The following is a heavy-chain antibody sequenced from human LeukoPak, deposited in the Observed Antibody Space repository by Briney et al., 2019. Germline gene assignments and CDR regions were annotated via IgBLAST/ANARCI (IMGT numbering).Heavy chain of an antibody. CDR2: INHSGST. J-gene: IGHJ3*02. CDR1: GGSFSGYY. D-gene: IGHD6-25*01. V-gene: IGHV4-34*01. CDR3: ATIQRDHAFDI. Sequence: SETLSLTCAVYGGSFSGYYWSWIRQPPGKGLEWIGEINHSGSTNYNPSLKSRVTISVDTSKNQFSLKLSSVTAADTAVYYCATIQRDHAFDIWGQGTMVTVSS.